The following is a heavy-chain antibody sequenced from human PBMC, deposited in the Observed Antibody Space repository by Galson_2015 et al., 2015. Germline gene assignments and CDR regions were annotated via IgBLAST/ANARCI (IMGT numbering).Heavy chain of an antibody. CDR3: ASNLGITMVGIYFDY. CDR1: GGTFSSYT. D-gene: IGHD3-10*02. V-gene: IGHV1-69*02. J-gene: IGHJ4*02. CDR2: IIPILGIA. Sequence: SVKVSCKASGGTFSSYTISWVRQAPGQGLEWMGRIIPILGIANYAQKFQGRVTITADKSTSTAYMELSSLRSEDTAVYYCASNLGITMVGIYFDYWGQGTLVTVSS.